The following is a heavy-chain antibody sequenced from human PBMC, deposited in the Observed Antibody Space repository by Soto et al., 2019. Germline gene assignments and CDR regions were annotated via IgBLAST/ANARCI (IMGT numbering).Heavy chain of an antibody. V-gene: IGHV4-34*01. D-gene: IGHD6-19*01. CDR3: AREMAYSSGLAWWFGL. J-gene: IGHJ5*02. CDR2: INHSGST. Sequence: SETMSLTCAVYGGTFSGYYWSWIRQPPGKGLEWIGEINHSGSTNYNPSLKSRVTISVDTSKNQFSLKLSSVTAADTAVYYCAREMAYSSGLAWWFGLSGQATLLTVSS. CDR1: GGTFSGYY.